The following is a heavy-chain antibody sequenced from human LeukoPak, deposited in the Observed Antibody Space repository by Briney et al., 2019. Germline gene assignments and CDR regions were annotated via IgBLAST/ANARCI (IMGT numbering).Heavy chain of an antibody. V-gene: IGHV5-10-1*01. Sequence: GESLKISCNGSGYXFTSYWISWVRQMPGKGLEWMGRIDPSDSYSNYSPSFEGHVTISVDKSISTAYLQWSSLKASDTAMYYCARQSGYSHGTDYWGQGTLVTVSS. CDR2: IDPSDSYS. CDR3: ARQSGYSHGTDY. D-gene: IGHD5-18*01. CDR1: GYXFTSYW. J-gene: IGHJ4*02.